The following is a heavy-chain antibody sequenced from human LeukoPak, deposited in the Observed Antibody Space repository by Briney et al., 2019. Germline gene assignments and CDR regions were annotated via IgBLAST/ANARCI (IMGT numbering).Heavy chain of an antibody. J-gene: IGHJ4*02. V-gene: IGHV3-23*01. CDR2: IGASGDTT. CDR3: ARVDGLVSADY. Sequence: GGSLRLSCAASGFNFINYAMTWVRQAPGKGLRWVSSIGASGDTTYYTDSVKGQFTISRDNSKNTLYLQMNSLRVDDTAVYYCARVDGLVSADYWGQGTLVTVSA. CDR1: GFNFINYA. D-gene: IGHD3-9*01.